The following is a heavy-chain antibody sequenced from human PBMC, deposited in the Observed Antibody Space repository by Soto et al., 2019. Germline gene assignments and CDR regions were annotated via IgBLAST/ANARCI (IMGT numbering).Heavy chain of an antibody. CDR3: ARDPGEAVYGDLSLSFDY. V-gene: IGHV3-33*01. CDR2: IWYDGSNK. Sequence: QVQLVESGGGVVQPGRSLRLSCAASGFTFSSYGMHWVRQAPGKGLEWVAVIWYDGSNKYYADSVKGRFTISRDNSKNTLYLQMNSLRAEDTAVYYCARDPGEAVYGDLSLSFDYWGQGTLVTVSS. D-gene: IGHD4-17*01. J-gene: IGHJ4*02. CDR1: GFTFSSYG.